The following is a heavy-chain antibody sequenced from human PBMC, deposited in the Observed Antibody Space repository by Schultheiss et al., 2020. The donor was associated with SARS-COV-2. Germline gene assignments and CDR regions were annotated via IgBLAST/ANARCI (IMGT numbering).Heavy chain of an antibody. CDR2: INSDGSST. CDR3: AREPISCSGGSCYSGGVDY. D-gene: IGHD2-15*01. V-gene: IGHV3-74*01. CDR1: GFTFSNAW. J-gene: IGHJ4*02. Sequence: AGSLRLSCAASGFTFSNAWMSWVRQAPGKGLVWVSRINSDGSSTSYADSVKGRFTISRDNSKNTLYLQMNSLRAEDTAVYYCAREPISCSGGSCYSGGVDYWGQGTLVTVSS.